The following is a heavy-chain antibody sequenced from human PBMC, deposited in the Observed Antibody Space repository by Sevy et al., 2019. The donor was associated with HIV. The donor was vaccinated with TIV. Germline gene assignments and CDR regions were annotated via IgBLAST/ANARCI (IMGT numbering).Heavy chain of an antibody. J-gene: IGHJ4*02. Sequence: GESLKISCAASGFTFNNYVMNWVRQAPGKGLEWVSVISHGGGTTYYADSVKGRFTISRDDSKDTVYLEMNSLRAEDTAVYYCARRYLPSAPPALGYWGQGTLVTVSS. CDR1: GFTFNNYV. CDR2: ISHGGGTT. D-gene: IGHD2-2*01. CDR3: ARRYLPSAPPALGY. V-gene: IGHV3-23*01.